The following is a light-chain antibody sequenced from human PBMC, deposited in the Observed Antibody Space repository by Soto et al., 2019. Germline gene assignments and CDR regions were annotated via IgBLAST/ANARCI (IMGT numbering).Light chain of an antibody. CDR1: QGVTTN. CDR3: QQYNNWPFS. V-gene: IGKV3-15*01. CDR2: DVS. J-gene: IGKJ5*01. Sequence: EIVMTQSPASLSVSPGERVTLSCRAGQGVTTNFAWYQQKSCQSPRLLIYDVSTRATGVPARFIGTGSDPDFTLTISGLQSEDSAVYFCQQYNNWPFSFGQGTRLQI.